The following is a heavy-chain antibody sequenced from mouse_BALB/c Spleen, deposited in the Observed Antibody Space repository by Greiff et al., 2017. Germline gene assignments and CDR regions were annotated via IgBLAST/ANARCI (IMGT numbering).Heavy chain of an antibody. Sequence: VQLQQSGPELVKPGASVKISCKASGYTFTDYNMHWVKQSHGKSLEWIGYIYPYNGGTGYNQKFKSKATLTVDNSSSTAYMELRSLTSEDSAVYYCALYYYGSSYYFDYWGQGTTLTVSS. D-gene: IGHD1-1*01. V-gene: IGHV1S29*02. CDR3: ALYYYGSSYYFDY. CDR1: GYTFTDYN. J-gene: IGHJ2*01. CDR2: IYPYNGGT.